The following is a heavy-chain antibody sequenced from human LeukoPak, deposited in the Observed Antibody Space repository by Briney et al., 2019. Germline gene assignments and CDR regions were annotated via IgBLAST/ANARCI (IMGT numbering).Heavy chain of an antibody. V-gene: IGHV3-53*04. Sequence: GGSLRLSCAVSGFTVSNNYMSWFRQAPGKGLKWVSVMYSGGSTYYADSVKGRFTISRHTSKNTLYLQMTGLRAEDKAVYYCARGYYYDSRGHNSDAFDIWGQGTMVTVSS. D-gene: IGHD3-22*01. J-gene: IGHJ3*02. CDR2: MYSGGST. CDR1: GFTVSNNY. CDR3: ARGYYYDSRGHNSDAFDI.